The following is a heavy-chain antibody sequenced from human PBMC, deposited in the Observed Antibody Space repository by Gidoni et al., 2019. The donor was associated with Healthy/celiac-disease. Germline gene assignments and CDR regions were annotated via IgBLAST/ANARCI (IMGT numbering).Heavy chain of an antibody. CDR1: GFTFSSYA. CDR2: SRGSGGST. V-gene: IGHV3-23*01. Sequence: EVPLLESGGGLVQPGGSLRLSCAASGFTFSSYAMSWVRQAPVKGLEWVAASRGSGGSTYYADSVKGRFTISRDNSKNTLYLQMNSLRAEDTAVYYCAKDRVPAGGPVAPIYYYYGMDVWGQGTTVTVSS. CDR3: AKDRVPAGGPVAPIYYYYGMDV. J-gene: IGHJ6*02. D-gene: IGHD2-2*01.